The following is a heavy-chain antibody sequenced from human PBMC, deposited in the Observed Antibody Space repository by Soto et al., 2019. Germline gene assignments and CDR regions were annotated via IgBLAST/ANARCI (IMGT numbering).Heavy chain of an antibody. V-gene: IGHV3-48*03. D-gene: IGHD6-19*01. J-gene: IGHJ5*02. CDR2: ISSSGSTI. Sequence: EVQLVESGGGLVQPGGSLRLSCAASGFTFSSYEMNWVRQAPGKGLEWVSYISSSGSTIYYADSVKGRFTISRDNAKNSLYLQMNSLRAEDTAVYYCARPLPFYSSGWHRGWFDPWGQGTLVTVSS. CDR1: GFTFSSYE. CDR3: ARPLPFYSSGWHRGWFDP.